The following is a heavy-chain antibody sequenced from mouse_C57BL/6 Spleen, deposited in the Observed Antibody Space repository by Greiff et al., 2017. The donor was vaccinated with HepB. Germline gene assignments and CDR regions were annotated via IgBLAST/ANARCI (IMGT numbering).Heavy chain of an antibody. CDR3: AGVGDYGGSVDY. V-gene: IGHV3-6*01. CDR2: ISYDGSN. J-gene: IGHJ2*01. D-gene: IGHD1-1*01. Sequence: VQLQQSGPGLVKPSQSLSLTCSVTGYSITSGYYWNWIRQFPGNKLEWMGYISYDGSNNYNPSLKNRISITRDTSKNQFFLKLNSVTTEDTATYCGAGVGDYGGSVDYWGRGATRTVSS. CDR1: GYSITSGYY.